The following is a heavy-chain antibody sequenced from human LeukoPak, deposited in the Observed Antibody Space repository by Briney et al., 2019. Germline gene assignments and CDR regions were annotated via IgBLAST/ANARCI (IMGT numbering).Heavy chain of an antibody. CDR1: GGSISSYY. CDR3: AIMHGYYDGSGFWVQ. CDR2: ISPSGDRT. Sequence: ETLSLTCTVSGGSISSYYWSWVRQAPGKGLEWVSFISPSGDRTSNADSVEGRFTISRDNTRNTLYLQMNSLRDEDTGVYYCAIMHGYYDGSGFWVQWGQGTLVTVSS. J-gene: IGHJ4*02. D-gene: IGHD3-22*01. V-gene: IGHV3-23*01.